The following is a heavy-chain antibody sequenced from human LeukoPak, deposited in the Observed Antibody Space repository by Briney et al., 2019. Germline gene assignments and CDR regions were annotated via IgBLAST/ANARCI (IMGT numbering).Heavy chain of an antibody. D-gene: IGHD3-9*01. CDR1: GYTLTELS. CDR2: FDPEDGET. J-gene: IGHJ4*02. V-gene: IGHV1-24*01. Sequence: ASVKVSCKVSGYTLTELSMHWVRQAPGKGLEWMGGFDPEDGETIYAQKFQGRVTMTEDTSTDTAYMELSSLRAEDTAVYYCAKLWPVLRYFDWLLNYFDYWGQGTLVTVSS. CDR3: AKLWPVLRYFDWLLNYFDY.